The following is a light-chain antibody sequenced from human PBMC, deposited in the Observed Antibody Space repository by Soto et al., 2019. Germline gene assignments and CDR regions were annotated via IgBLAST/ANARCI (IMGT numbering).Light chain of an antibody. CDR2: DVS. CDR1: SSDIGGYNY. CDR3: SSYTSTSTLYV. V-gene: IGLV2-14*03. J-gene: IGLJ1*01. Sequence: QSALTQPASVSGSPGQSITISCTGTSSDIGGYNYVSWYQQLPGKVPKLIIYDVSNRPSGVSDRFSGSKSGNAASLTISGLPAEDEADYYCSSYTSTSTLYVFGTGTKVTVL.